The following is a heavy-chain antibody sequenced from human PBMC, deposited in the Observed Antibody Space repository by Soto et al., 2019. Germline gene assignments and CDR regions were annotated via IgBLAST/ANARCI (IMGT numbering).Heavy chain of an antibody. D-gene: IGHD5-12*01. V-gene: IGHV3-33*01. J-gene: IGHJ5*02. CDR2: IWYDGSNK. CDR1: GFTFSSYG. CDR3: ARGPFGGYSGVRNWFDP. Sequence: GGSLRLSCAASGFTFSSYGMHWVRQAPGKGLEWVAVIWYDGSNKYYADSVKGRFTISRDNSKNTLYLQMNSLRAEDTAVYYCARGPFGGYSGVRNWFDPWGQGTLVTVSS.